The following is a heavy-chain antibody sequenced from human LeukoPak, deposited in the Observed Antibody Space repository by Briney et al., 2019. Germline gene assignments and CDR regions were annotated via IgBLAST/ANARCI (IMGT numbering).Heavy chain of an antibody. CDR3: ARIPLYFLEPFDY. V-gene: IGHV4-34*01. Sequence: PSETLSLTCAVYGGSVGGYYWSWIRQPPGKGLEWIGEISHRGRTHYNPSLKGRVTMSVDTSKNQFALEVDSVTAADRAVYYCARIPLYFLEPFDYWGQGSLVTVSS. J-gene: IGHJ4*02. CDR2: ISHRGRT. CDR1: GGSVGGYY. D-gene: IGHD3-3*01.